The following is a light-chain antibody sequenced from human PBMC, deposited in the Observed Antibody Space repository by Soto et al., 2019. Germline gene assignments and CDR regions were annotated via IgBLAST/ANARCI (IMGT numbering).Light chain of an antibody. J-gene: IGLJ3*02. Sequence: QSVLTQPASVSGSLGQSITISCTGTSSDVGSYNIVSWYQQHPGKVPKLIIYEGSSRPSGVSNRLSGSKSGNTAALTISGLQAEDEADYYCCSYAGSSNWVFGGGTKLTVL. CDR1: SSDVGSYNI. CDR2: EGS. V-gene: IGLV2-23*01. CDR3: CSYAGSSNWV.